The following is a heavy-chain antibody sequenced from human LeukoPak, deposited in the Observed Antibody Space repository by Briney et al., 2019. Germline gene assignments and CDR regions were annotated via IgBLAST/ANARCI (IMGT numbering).Heavy chain of an antibody. CDR1: GFTFSSYS. J-gene: IGHJ5*02. CDR3: AKDHDILTGYYVDEYNWFDP. V-gene: IGHV3-48*01. Sequence: PGGSLRLSCAASGFTFSSYSMNWVRQAPGKGLEWVSYISSSSSTIYYADSVKGRFTISRDNAKNSLYLQMNSLRAEDTAVYYCAKDHDILTGYYVDEYNWFDPWGQGTLVTVSS. D-gene: IGHD3-9*01. CDR2: ISSSSSTI.